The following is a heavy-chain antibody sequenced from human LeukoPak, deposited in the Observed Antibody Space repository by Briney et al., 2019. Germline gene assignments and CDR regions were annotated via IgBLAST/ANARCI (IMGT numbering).Heavy chain of an antibody. Sequence: PSETLSLTCTVSGGSISSYYWSWIRQPAGKGLEWIGRIYTSGSTNYNPSLKSRVTMSVDTSKNQFSLKLSSVTAADTAVYYCARGGELSPSHYYYYYYGMDVWGQGTTVTVSS. CDR1: GGSISSYY. V-gene: IGHV4-4*07. CDR2: IYTSGST. D-gene: IGHD3-16*02. J-gene: IGHJ6*02. CDR3: ARGGELSPSHYYYYYYGMDV.